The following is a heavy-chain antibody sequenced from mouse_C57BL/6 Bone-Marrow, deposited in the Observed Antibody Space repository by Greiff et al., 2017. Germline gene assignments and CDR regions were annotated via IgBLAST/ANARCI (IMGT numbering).Heavy chain of an antibody. V-gene: IGHV1-20*01. CDR1: GYSFTGYF. CDR3: ARDGYYGSSKGYFDV. Sequence: LVKPGDSVKISCKASGYSFTGYFMNWVMQSHGKSLEWIGRILPYNGDTFYNQKFKGKATLTVDKSSSTAHMELRRLTAEDSAVYYCARDGYYGSSKGYFDVWGTGTTVTVSS. D-gene: IGHD1-1*01. CDR2: ILPYNGDT. J-gene: IGHJ1*03.